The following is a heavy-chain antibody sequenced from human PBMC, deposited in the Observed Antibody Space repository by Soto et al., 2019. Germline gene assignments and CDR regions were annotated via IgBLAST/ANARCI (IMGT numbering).Heavy chain of an antibody. Sequence: PSETLSLTCTVSGGSISSGDYYWSWIRQPPGKGLEWIGYIYYSRSTYYNPSLKSRVTISVDRSKNQFSLKLSSVTAADTAVYYCARVSGYYSFDYWGQGTLVTVSS. V-gene: IGHV4-30-4*01. D-gene: IGHD3-3*01. CDR3: ARVSGYYSFDY. CDR2: IYYSRST. CDR1: GGSISSGDYY. J-gene: IGHJ4*02.